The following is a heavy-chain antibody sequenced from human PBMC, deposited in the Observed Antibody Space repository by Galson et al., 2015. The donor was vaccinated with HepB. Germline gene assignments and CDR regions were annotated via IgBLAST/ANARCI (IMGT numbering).Heavy chain of an antibody. CDR2: VWYDATYN. D-gene: IGHD3-16*01. Sequence: SLRLSCAASGFTFSSYNMHWVRQAPGKGLEWVAIVWYDATYNYYADSVKGRFTISRDNSKNTLYLQMNSLRAEDTAIYYCAKGAILGATPHYFDFWGQGTLVPVSS. J-gene: IGHJ4*02. V-gene: IGHV3-33*06. CDR3: AKGAILGATPHYFDF. CDR1: GFTFSSYN.